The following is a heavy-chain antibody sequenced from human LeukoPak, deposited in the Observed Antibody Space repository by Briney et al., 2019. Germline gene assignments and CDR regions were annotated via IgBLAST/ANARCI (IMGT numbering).Heavy chain of an antibody. CDR3: ARDTAMVLRDY. J-gene: IGHJ4*02. V-gene: IGHV5-10-1*01. D-gene: IGHD5-18*01. Sequence: GESLKISCKGSGYSFTTYWISWVRQMPGKGLEWMGRIDPSDSYTNYSPSFQGHVTISADKSISTAFLQWSSLKASDTAMYYCARDTAMVLRDYWGQGTLVTVSS. CDR2: IDPSDSYT. CDR1: GYSFTTYW.